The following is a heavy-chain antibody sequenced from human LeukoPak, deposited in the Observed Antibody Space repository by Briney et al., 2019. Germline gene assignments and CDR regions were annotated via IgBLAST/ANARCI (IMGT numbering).Heavy chain of an antibody. CDR3: ARAQGYCSSTSCYGFGWFDP. CDR2: INHSGST. CDR1: GGSFSGYY. V-gene: IGHV4-34*01. D-gene: IGHD2-2*01. Sequence: SEPLSLTCAVYGGSFSGYYWSWIRQPPGKGLEWIGQINHSGSTNHNPSLKSRVTISVDTSKNQFSLKLSSVTAADTAVYYCARAQGYCSSTSCYGFGWFDPWGQGTLVTVSS. J-gene: IGHJ5*02.